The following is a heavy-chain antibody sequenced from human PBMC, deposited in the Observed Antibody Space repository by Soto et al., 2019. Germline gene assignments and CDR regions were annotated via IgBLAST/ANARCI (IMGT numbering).Heavy chain of an antibody. D-gene: IGHD3-3*01. J-gene: IGHJ4*02. Sequence: QITLNESGPTVVSPTETLTLTCRFSGFSLTTSGVGVGWIRQSPGKAPEWLELIYWDDDKRYSASLKSRLTITKDTPKNQVVLTVSDLDPTDTATYYCAHRVLRTVFGLVTTAAIYFDFWGQGTPVAVSS. CDR3: AHRVLRTVFGLVTTAAIYFDF. V-gene: IGHV2-5*02. CDR1: GFSLTTSGVG. CDR2: IYWDDDK.